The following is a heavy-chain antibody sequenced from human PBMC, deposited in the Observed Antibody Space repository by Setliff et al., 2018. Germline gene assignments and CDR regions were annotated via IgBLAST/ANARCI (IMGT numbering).Heavy chain of an antibody. CDR1: GGSITSSTYY. CDR3: ARERGDIVTTTSYYYYLDV. D-gene: IGHD5-12*01. Sequence: SETLSLTCTVSGGSITSSTYYWGWIRQPPGKGLEWIGSVDYSGNTYHNPSLKSRVTMSADTSKNQFSLKLSSVTATDTALYYCARERGDIVTTTSYYYYLDVWGKGTTVTVSS. V-gene: IGHV4-39*02. CDR2: VDYSGNT. J-gene: IGHJ6*03.